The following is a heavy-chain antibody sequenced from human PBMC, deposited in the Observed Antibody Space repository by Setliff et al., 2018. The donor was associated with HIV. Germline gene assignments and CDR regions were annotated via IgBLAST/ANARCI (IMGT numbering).Heavy chain of an antibody. CDR3: ARSPIAAAGTFRFDP. Sequence: ASVKVSCKASGYTFTSYYMHWVRQAPGQGLEWMGRINPNSGGTDYAQKFQGRVTMTRDTSISTAYMELRRLRSDDTAVYYCARSPIAAAGTFRFDPWGQGTLVTVSS. V-gene: IGHV1-2*06. CDR2: INPNSGGT. J-gene: IGHJ5*02. D-gene: IGHD6-13*01. CDR1: GYTFTSYY.